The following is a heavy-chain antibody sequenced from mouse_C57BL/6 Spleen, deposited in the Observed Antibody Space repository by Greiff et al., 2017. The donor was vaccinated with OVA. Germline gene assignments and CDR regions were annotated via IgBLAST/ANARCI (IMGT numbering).Heavy chain of an antibody. Sequence: QVQLQQSGAELMKPGASVKLSCKATGYTFTGYWIEWVKQRPGHGLEWIGEILPGSGSTNYNQKFKGKAILTADKSSSTAYMELRSLTSEDSAVYYCTRPKNWEGYFDYWGQGTTLTVSS. CDR2: ILPGSGST. D-gene: IGHD4-1*01. V-gene: IGHV1-9*01. CDR1: GYTFTGYW. CDR3: TRPKNWEGYFDY. J-gene: IGHJ2*01.